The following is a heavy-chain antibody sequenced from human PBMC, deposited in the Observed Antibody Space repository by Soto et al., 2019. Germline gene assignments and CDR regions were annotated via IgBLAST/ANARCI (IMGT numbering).Heavy chain of an antibody. J-gene: IGHJ4*02. Sequence: QVQLVQSGAEVKKPGASVKVSCKASGYTFNFYGITWVRQAPGQGLEWMGWISGYSGNTNYAADIQRTATMTTGTSTSTACMELWGLRSDDTAVYYCARIGVSSGHESPDFDSWGQGTLVTVSS. CDR2: ISGYSGNT. CDR3: ARIGVSSGHESPDFDS. CDR1: GYTFNFYG. V-gene: IGHV1-18*01. D-gene: IGHD3-16*01.